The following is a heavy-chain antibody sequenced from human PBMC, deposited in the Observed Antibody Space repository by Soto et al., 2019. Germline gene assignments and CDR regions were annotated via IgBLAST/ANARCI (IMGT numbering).Heavy chain of an antibody. CDR2: IWYDGSNK. CDR1: GFTFSSYG. CDR3: ARDLTARNYSYYYGMAV. V-gene: IGHV3-33*01. D-gene: IGHD3-9*01. J-gene: IGHJ6*02. Sequence: HPGGSLRLSCAASGFTFSSYGMHWVRQAPGKGLEWVAVIWYDGSNKYYADSVKGRFTISRDNSKNTLYLQMNSLRAEDTAVYYCARDLTARNYSYYYGMAVWGQGTTATVSS.